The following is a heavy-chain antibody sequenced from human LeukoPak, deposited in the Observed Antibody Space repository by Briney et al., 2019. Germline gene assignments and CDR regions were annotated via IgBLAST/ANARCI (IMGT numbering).Heavy chain of an antibody. J-gene: IGHJ4*02. CDR3: AKTRPLDSSSWSHGDY. Sequence: PGGSLRLSCVISGFTFSSYWMSWVRQAPGKGLEWVANINKDGGEKYYVDSVKGRFTISRDNAKNSLYLQMNSLRAEDTAVYYCAKTRPLDSSSWSHGDYWGQGTLVTVSS. CDR2: INKDGGEK. V-gene: IGHV3-7*03. D-gene: IGHD6-13*01. CDR1: GFTFSSYW.